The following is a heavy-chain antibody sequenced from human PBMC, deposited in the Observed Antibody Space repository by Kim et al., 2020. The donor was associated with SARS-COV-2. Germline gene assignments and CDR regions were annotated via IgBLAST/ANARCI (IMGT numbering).Heavy chain of an antibody. D-gene: IGHD2-21*01. CDR1: SDSISYYY. CDR3: ARHTAYSATPLDS. J-gene: IGHJ4*02. V-gene: IGHV4-59*08. Sequence: SETLSLTCTVSSDSISYYYWSWIRQPPGKGLEWIGYIYYTGSTNYNPSLKSRVTISFDTSKKQFSLELTSVTAADTAVYYCARHTAYSATPLDSWGQGT. CDR2: IYYTGST.